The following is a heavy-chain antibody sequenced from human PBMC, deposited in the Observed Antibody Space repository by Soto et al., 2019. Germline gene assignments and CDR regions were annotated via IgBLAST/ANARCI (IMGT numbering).Heavy chain of an antibody. CDR1: GFTFSNAW. J-gene: IGHJ4*02. CDR2: IKSKTDGGTT. D-gene: IGHD6-19*01. Sequence: LRLSCAASGFTFSNAWMSWVRQAPGKGLEWVGRIKSKTDGGTTDYAAPVKGRFTISRDDSKNTLYLQMNSLKTGDTAVYYCTTDRRGYSSGWYRGFDYWGQGTLVTVSS. CDR3: TTDRRGYSSGWYRGFDY. V-gene: IGHV3-15*01.